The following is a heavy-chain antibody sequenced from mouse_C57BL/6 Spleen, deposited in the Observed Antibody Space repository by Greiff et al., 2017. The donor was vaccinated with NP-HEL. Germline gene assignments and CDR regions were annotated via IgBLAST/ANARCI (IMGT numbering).Heavy chain of an antibody. J-gene: IGHJ2*01. V-gene: IGHV1-52*01. D-gene: IGHD2-1*01. CDR1: GYTFTSYW. CDR2: IDPSDSET. CDR3: AREGVGNYGSDY. Sequence: QVQLQQPGAELVRPGSSVKLSCKASGYTFTSYWMHWVKRRPIQGLEWIGNIDPSDSETHYNQKFKDKATLTVDKSSSTAYMQLSSLTSEDSAVYYCAREGVGNYGSDYWGQGTTLTVSS.